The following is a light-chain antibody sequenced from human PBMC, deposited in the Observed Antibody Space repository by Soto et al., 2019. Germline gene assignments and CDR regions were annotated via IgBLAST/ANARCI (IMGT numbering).Light chain of an antibody. CDR1: QSGRNNY. CDR2: GAS. Sequence: EIVLTQSPGTVSLSPGERATLSCRASQSGRNNYLAWYKQKPGQAPRLLMFGASSRAAGIPDRFSGSGSGTDFTRSIRRLEPEDFALYYCQQYGSSPWTFGHGTKVEIK. J-gene: IGKJ1*01. V-gene: IGKV3-20*01. CDR3: QQYGSSPWT.